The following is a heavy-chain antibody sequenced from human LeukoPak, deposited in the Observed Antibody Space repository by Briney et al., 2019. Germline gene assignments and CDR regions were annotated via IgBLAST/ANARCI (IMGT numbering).Heavy chain of an antibody. Sequence: GGSLRLSCAATGFSFSFYSMNWVRQAPGKGLEWVSYISSSSSTTYYADSVKGRFTISRDNAKDSLYLQMNSLRAEDTAVYYCAKKGLIAAAGHDAFDIWGQGTMVTVSS. CDR2: ISSSSSTT. CDR1: GFSFSFYS. J-gene: IGHJ3*02. CDR3: AKKGLIAAAGHDAFDI. V-gene: IGHV3-48*04. D-gene: IGHD6-13*01.